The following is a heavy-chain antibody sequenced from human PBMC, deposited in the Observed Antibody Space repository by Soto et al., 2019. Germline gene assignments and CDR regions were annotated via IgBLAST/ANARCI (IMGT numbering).Heavy chain of an antibody. J-gene: IGHJ6*02. CDR1: GGSFSGYY. D-gene: IGHD6-13*01. Sequence: SETLSLTCAVYGGSFSGYYWSWIRQPPGKGLEWIGEINHSGSTNYNPSLKSRVTISVDTSKNQFSLKLSSVTAADTAVYYCARGHIAAAGGQDYYYYGMDVWGQGTTVTVSS. V-gene: IGHV4-34*01. CDR3: ARGHIAAAGGQDYYYYGMDV. CDR2: INHSGST.